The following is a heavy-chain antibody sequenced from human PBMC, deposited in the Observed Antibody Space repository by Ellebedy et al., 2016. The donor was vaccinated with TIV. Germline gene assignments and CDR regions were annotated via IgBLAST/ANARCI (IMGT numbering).Heavy chain of an antibody. D-gene: IGHD2/OR15-2a*01. CDR2: GYT. V-gene: IGHV3-53*04. CDR1: GFIVSTNH. CDR3: ANVSFPFGDTSERIYSFQY. Sequence: PGGSLRLSCTASGFIVSTNHMSWVRQAPGKGLEWVGGYTNYADSVKGRFTISTHNSRNTLYLQMTNLRTEDTAVYYCANVSFPFGDTSERIYSFQYWGQGTLVTVSS. J-gene: IGHJ4*02.